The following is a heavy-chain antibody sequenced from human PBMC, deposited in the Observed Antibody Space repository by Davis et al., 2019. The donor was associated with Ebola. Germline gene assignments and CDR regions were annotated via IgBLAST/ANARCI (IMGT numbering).Heavy chain of an antibody. CDR2: ISGSDGRT. CDR3: ARVGSGGDIDY. CDR1: GFTFNRFA. Sequence: GESLKISCAASGFTFNRFAMGWVRQAPGKGLEWVSGISGSDGRTYYADSVKGRFTISRDNSKNTLYLQMNSLRAEDTAVYYCARVGSGGDIDYWGQGTLVTVSS. D-gene: IGHD2-21*01. J-gene: IGHJ4*02. V-gene: IGHV3-23*01.